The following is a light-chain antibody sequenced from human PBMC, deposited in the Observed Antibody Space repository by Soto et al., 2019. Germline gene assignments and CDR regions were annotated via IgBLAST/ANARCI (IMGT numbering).Light chain of an antibody. CDR1: QSVSSSY. J-gene: IGKJ1*01. V-gene: IGKV3-20*01. CDR3: QQYGSSPWT. CDR2: GAS. Sequence: EIVLTQYPGTLSLTPGERATLSCRASQSVSSSYLAWYQQKPGQAPRLPIYGASSRATGIPDRFSGSGSGTDFTLTINRLEPEDFVIYYCQQYGSSPWTFGQGTKVDIK.